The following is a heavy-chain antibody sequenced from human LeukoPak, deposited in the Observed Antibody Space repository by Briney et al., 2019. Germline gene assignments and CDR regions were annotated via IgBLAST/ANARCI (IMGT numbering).Heavy chain of an antibody. CDR3: ARGGRLTFDP. J-gene: IGHJ5*02. D-gene: IGHD3-16*01. V-gene: IGHV3-7*01. Sequence: GGSLRLSCAASGFTFRNYWMSWVRQAPGKGLEWVANIKQDGSEKYYVDSVKGRFTISRDNAKNSLYLQMYSLRAEDTAVYYCARGGRLTFDPWGQGTLVTVSS. CDR1: GFTFRNYW. CDR2: IKQDGSEK.